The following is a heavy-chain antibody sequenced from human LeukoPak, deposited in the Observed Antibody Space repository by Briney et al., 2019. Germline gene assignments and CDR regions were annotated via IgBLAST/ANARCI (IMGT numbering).Heavy chain of an antibody. Sequence: SETLSLTCTVSGGSISSSSYYWGWIRQPPGKGLEWIGSIYYSGSTYYNPSLKSRVTISVDTSKNQYSLKLSSVAAADTAVYYCARGPYSSSWYSHYYYYYMDVWGKGTTVTVSS. J-gene: IGHJ6*03. V-gene: IGHV4-39*07. CDR2: IYYSGST. D-gene: IGHD6-13*01. CDR3: ARGPYSSSWYSHYYYYYMDV. CDR1: GGSISSSSYY.